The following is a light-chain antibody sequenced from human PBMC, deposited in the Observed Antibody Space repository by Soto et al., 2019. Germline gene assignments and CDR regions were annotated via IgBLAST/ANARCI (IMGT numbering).Light chain of an antibody. J-gene: IGLJ1*01. Sequence: QSVLTQPASVCGSPGQPITISCTGASSDVGGYDYVSWYQLHPVKAPKLMVFEVSNRPSGVSYRFSGSKSGNTASLTISGLQDEDEADYYCRSYTSSSAFYGFGNGTKVTV. CDR3: RSYTSSSAFYG. CDR2: EVS. CDR1: SSDVGGYDY. V-gene: IGLV2-14*01.